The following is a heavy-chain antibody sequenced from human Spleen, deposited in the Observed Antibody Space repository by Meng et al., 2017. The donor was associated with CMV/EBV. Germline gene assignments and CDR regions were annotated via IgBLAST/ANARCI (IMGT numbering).Heavy chain of an antibody. CDR2: IYYSGTT. V-gene: IGHV4-59*01. J-gene: IGHJ3*02. D-gene: IGHD3-9*01. CDR3: AREKTGYFLNDAFDI. CDR1: GGSISTYY. Sequence: SETLSLTCTVSGGSISTYYWNWIRQPPGKGPEWIGYIYYSGTTNYNPSLKSRATISVDTSKIQFSLSLTSVTAADTAVYYCAREKTGYFLNDAFDIWGQGTMVTVSS.